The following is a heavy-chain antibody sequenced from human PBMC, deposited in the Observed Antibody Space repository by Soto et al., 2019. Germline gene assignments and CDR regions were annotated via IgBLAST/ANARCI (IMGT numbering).Heavy chain of an antibody. J-gene: IGHJ5*02. D-gene: IGHD6-13*01. CDR2: ISGSGGST. CDR3: AKDGKSRSWYRNWFDP. CDR1: GFTFSSYA. Sequence: GASLRLSCAASGFTFSSYAMSWVRQAPGKGLEWVSAISGSGGSTYYADSVKGRFTISRDNSKNTLYLQMNRLRAEDTAVYYCAKDGKSRSWYRNWFDPWGQGTLVTVS. V-gene: IGHV3-23*01.